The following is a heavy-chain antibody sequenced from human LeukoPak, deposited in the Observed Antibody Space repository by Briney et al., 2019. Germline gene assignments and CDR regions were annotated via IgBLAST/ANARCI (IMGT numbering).Heavy chain of an antibody. V-gene: IGHV4-59*08. CDR3: ARHVALVRGDLSWFDP. D-gene: IGHD3-10*01. CDR2: IYYSGST. Sequence: SETLSLTCTVSGGSISSYYWTWIGQPPGKGLEWIGYIYYSGSTNYNPSLKSRVTISVDSSKNQFSLRLSSVTAADTAVYYCARHVALVRGDLSWFDPWGQGSLVTVSS. CDR1: GGSISSYY. J-gene: IGHJ5*02.